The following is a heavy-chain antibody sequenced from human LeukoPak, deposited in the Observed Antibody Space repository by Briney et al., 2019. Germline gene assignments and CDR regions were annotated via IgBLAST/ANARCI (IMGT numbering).Heavy chain of an antibody. D-gene: IGHD2-15*01. V-gene: IGHV4-59*01. CDR2: IYYSGST. CDR1: GGSISNYY. Sequence: SETLSLTCTVSGGSISNYYWSWIRQPPGKGLEGIGDIYYSGSTNYNPSLKSRVTISVDTSKNQFSLKLSSVTAADTAVYYCASGSWWYYFDYWGQGTLVTVSS. CDR3: ASGSWWYYFDY. J-gene: IGHJ4*02.